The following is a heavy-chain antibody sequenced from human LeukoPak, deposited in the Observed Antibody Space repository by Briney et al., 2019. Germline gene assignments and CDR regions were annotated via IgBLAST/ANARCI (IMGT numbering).Heavy chain of an antibody. CDR3: ARSYYFGSGSYGFDV. D-gene: IGHD3-10*01. V-gene: IGHV3-74*01. CDR1: GFTFSSHW. Sequence: WGSLRLSCAASGFTFSSHWMHWVRHAPGKGLTWVSRIDSDGTGTYYADSVKGRFTISRDNAKNTLYLQMNSLRAEDTAVYSCARSYYFGSGSYGFDVWGQGTTVTVSS. CDR2: IDSDGTGT. J-gene: IGHJ3*01.